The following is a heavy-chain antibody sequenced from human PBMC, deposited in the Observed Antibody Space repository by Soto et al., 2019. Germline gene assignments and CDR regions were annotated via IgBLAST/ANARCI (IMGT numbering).Heavy chain of an antibody. J-gene: IGHJ4*02. CDR2: IYYSGST. V-gene: IGHV4-59*01. CDR3: AREVLGYCSGGSCTMGVFDY. D-gene: IGHD2-15*01. CDR1: GGSISSYY. Sequence: SETLSLTCTVSGGSISSYYWSWIRQPPGKGLEWIGYIYYSGSTNYNPSLKSRVTISVDTSKNQFSLKLSSVTAADTAVYYCAREVLGYCSGGSCTMGVFDYWGQGTLVTVSS.